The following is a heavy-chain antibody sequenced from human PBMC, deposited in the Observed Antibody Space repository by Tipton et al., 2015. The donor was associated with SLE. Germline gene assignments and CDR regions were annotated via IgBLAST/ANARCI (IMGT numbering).Heavy chain of an antibody. J-gene: IGHJ4*02. CDR3: ARGGGTPYYFDY. V-gene: IGHV4-39*01. Sequence: TLSLTCTVSGGSISSSSYYWGWIRQPPGKGLEWIGSIYYSGSTYYNPSLKSRVTISVDTSKNQFSLKLSSVTAADTAVYYCARGGGTPYYFDYWGQGTLVTVSS. D-gene: IGHD1-26*01. CDR2: IYYSGST. CDR1: GGSISSSSYY.